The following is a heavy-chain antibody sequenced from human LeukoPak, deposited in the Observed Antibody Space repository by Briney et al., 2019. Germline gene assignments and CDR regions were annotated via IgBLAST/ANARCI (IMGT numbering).Heavy chain of an antibody. CDR3: ARLPGCSGDICYRYFDM. D-gene: IGHD2-15*01. Sequence: SETLSLTCTVSGGSISSYYWSWIRQPPGKGLEWIGYIYYSGSTNYNPSLKSRVTISVDTSKNQFSLKLSSVTAADTAVYYCARLPGCSGDICYRYFDMWGQGTMVTVSS. J-gene: IGHJ3*02. CDR1: GGSISSYY. V-gene: IGHV4-59*08. CDR2: IYYSGST.